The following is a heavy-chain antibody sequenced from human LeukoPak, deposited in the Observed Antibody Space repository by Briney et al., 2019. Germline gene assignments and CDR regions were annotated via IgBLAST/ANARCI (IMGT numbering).Heavy chain of an antibody. V-gene: IGHV4-34*01. CDR3: ARRRRRDGYNLDY. D-gene: IGHD5-24*01. CDR2: INHSGST. Sequence: PSETLSLTCAVYGGSFSGYYWSWIRQPPGKGLEWIGEINHSGSTNYNPSLKSRVTISVDTSKNQFSLKLSSVTAADTAVYYCARRRRRDGYNLDYWGQGTMVTVSS. J-gene: IGHJ4*02. CDR1: GGSFSGYY.